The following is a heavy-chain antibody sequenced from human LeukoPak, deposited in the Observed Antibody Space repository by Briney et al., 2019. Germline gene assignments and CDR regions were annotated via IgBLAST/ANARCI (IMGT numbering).Heavy chain of an antibody. CDR2: ISAYNGNT. CDR1: GYTFTSSG. J-gene: IGHJ4*02. CDR3: AREDCSSTSCYPGDY. V-gene: IGHV1-18*01. D-gene: IGHD2-2*01. Sequence: ASVKVSCKASGYTFTSSGISWVRQAPGQGLEWMAWISAYNGNTNYAQKLQGRVTMTTDTSTSTAYMELRSLRSDDTAVYYCAREDCSSTSCYPGDYWGQGTLVTVSS.